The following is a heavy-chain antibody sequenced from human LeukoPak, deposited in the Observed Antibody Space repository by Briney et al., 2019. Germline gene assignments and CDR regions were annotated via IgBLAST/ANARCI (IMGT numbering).Heavy chain of an antibody. CDR3: ARAGRWEGRPHAFDI. J-gene: IGHJ3*02. CDR1: GGSISNYY. V-gene: IGHV4-59*01. CDR2: IYYSGST. Sequence: SETLSLTCTVSGGSISNYYWNWIRLPPGKGLQLVGYIYYSGSTNYNPSLKSRVTISVDTSKNQFSLMLTSVTAADTAVYYCARAGRWEGRPHAFDIWGQGTMVTVSS. D-gene: IGHD1-26*01.